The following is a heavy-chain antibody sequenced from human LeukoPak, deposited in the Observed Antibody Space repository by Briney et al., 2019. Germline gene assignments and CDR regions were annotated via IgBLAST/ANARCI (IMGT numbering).Heavy chain of an antibody. V-gene: IGHV3-15*01. Sequence: PWGALILSCAASGFTFSNAWISWFRQSPPERLQWVGRIKSKTDGGTTDYAPPVKGRFSISRDDSKKTLYLQMNRLKTEDTAVYYCTTETVVVTAILGFRYFDYWGQGTLVIVSS. D-gene: IGHD2-21*02. CDR1: GFTFSNAW. CDR2: IKSKTDGGTT. CDR3: TTETVVVTAILGFRYFDY. J-gene: IGHJ4*02.